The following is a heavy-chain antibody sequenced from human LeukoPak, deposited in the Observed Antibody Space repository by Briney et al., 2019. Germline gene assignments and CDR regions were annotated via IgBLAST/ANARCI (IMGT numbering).Heavy chain of an antibody. CDR3: ARDIGSGLYYFDY. D-gene: IGHD3-22*01. CDR2: IIPIFGTA. V-gene: IGHV1-69*13. Sequence: GASVKVSCTASGGTFSSYAISWVRQAPGQGLEWMGGIIPIFGTANYAQKFQGRVTITADESTSTAYMELSSLRSEDTAVYYCARDIGSGLYYFDYWGQGTLVTVSS. J-gene: IGHJ4*02. CDR1: GGTFSSYA.